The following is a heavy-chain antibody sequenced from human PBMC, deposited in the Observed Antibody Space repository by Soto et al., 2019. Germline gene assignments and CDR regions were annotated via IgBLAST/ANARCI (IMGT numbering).Heavy chain of an antibody. CDR2: IYFRGNT. V-gene: IGHV4-31*03. CDR1: GDSISSGSYY. Sequence: QVQLQESGPGLVKPSQTLSLICTVSGDSISSGSYYWSWIRQYPGKGLEWVGSIYFRGNTFYNPSLKSRLTLSVDTSENQFSLELSSVIDADTGVYFCARNPRRLAKFDFWGQGILVTVSS. J-gene: IGHJ4*02. D-gene: IGHD3-9*01. CDR3: ARNPRRLAKFDF.